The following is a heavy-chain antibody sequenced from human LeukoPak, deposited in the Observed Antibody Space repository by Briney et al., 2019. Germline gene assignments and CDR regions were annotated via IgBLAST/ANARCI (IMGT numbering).Heavy chain of an antibody. CDR2: ISAYNGNT. Sequence: ASVKVSCKASGYTFTSYGISWVRQAPGQGLEWMGWISAYNGNTNYAQKLQGRVTMTTDTSTSTAYMELRSLRAEDTAVYYCARLAAAGRRGDYWGQGTLVTVSS. J-gene: IGHJ4*02. CDR3: ARLAAAGRRGDY. CDR1: GYTFTSYG. D-gene: IGHD6-13*01. V-gene: IGHV1-18*01.